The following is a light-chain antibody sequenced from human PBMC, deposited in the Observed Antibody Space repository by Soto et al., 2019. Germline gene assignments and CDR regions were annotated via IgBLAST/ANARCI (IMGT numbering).Light chain of an antibody. CDR3: CSYAGSGLGV. CDR2: EVS. V-gene: IGLV2-23*02. CDR1: SSDVGSYNL. J-gene: IGLJ2*01. Sequence: QSALTQPASVTGSPGQSITISCTGASSDVGSYNLVSWYQQHPGKVPKLLIYEVSQRPSGVSNRFSGSKSGNTASLTISGLQAEDEADYYCCSYAGSGLGVFGGGTKLTVL.